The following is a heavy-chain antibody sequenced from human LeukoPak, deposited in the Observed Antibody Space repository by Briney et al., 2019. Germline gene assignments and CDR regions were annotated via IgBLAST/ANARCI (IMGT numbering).Heavy chain of an antibody. CDR1: GGSMNNYY. CDR3: ARDSGYSSGWYLEAFDI. Sequence: SETLSLTCTVSGGSMNNYYWSWIRQPPGKGLEWIGYIYYSGSTNYNPSLKSRVTISVDTSKNQFSLKLSSVTAADTAVYYCARDSGYSSGWYLEAFDIWGQGTMVTVSS. D-gene: IGHD6-19*01. J-gene: IGHJ3*02. V-gene: IGHV4-59*01. CDR2: IYYSGST.